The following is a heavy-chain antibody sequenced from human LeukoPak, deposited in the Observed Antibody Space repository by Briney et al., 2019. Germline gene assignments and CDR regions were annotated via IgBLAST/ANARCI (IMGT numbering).Heavy chain of an antibody. CDR1: GFTFSNYA. CDR2: ISDRGDKT. J-gene: IGHJ4*02. V-gene: IGHV3-23*01. CDR3: AKDWSCDY. D-gene: IGHD3-10*01. Sequence: PGGSLRLSCAASGFTFSNYAMTWVRQVPGKGLEWVSAISDRGDKTHYADSVKGRFIISRDNSKNTLSLQMNSLGAGDTAIYYCAKDWSCDYWGQGTLVTVSS.